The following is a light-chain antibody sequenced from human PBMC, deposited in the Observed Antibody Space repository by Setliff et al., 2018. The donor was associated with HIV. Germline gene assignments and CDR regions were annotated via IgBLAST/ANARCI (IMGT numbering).Light chain of an antibody. J-gene: IGLJ3*02. V-gene: IGLV1-40*01. Sequence: QSVLTQPPSVSGAPGQRVTISCTGSSSNIGAPYDVHWYQQLPGTAPKLLIYDSDNRPSGVPDRFSGSKSGTSASLAITGLQAEDEADYYCQSYDRSLSAWVFGGGTKATVL. CDR1: SSNIGAPYD. CDR3: QSYDRSLSAWV. CDR2: DSD.